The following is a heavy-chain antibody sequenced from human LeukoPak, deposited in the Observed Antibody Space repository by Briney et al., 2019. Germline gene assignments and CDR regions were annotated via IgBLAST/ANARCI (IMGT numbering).Heavy chain of an antibody. Sequence: GGSLRLSCAASGFTFSSYSMSWVRQAPGKGLEWVSSISSSSSYIYYADSVKGRFTISRDNAKNSLYLQMNSLRAEDTAVYYCARMAGTDDYYDSSYPSDYWGQGTLITVSS. J-gene: IGHJ4*02. D-gene: IGHD3-22*01. V-gene: IGHV3-21*01. CDR3: ARMAGTDDYYDSSYPSDY. CDR2: ISSSSSYI. CDR1: GFTFSSYS.